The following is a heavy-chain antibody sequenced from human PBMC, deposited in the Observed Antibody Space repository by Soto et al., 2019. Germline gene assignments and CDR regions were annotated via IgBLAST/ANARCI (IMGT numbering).Heavy chain of an antibody. D-gene: IGHD2-15*01. CDR3: AKDRGGIVVVVAATHDY. V-gene: IGHV3-23*01. J-gene: IGHJ4*02. CDR1: GFTFSSYA. CDR2: ISGSGGST. Sequence: EVQLLESGGGLVQPGGSLRLSCAASGFTFSSYAMSWVRQAPGQGLEWVSAISGSGGSTYYADSVKGRFTISRDNSKNTLYLQMNSLRAEDTAVYYCAKDRGGIVVVVAATHDYWGQGTLVTVSS.